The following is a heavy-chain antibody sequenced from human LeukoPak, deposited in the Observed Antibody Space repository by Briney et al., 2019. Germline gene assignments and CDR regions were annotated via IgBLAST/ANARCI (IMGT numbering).Heavy chain of an antibody. Sequence: SETLSLTCTVSGGSISSHYWSWIRQPPGKGLEWIGYIYYSGSTNYNPFLKSRVTISVDTSKNQFSLKLSSVTAADTAVYYCARDLRAVVVPAAILASRRYYCYMDVWGKGTTVTVSS. V-gene: IGHV4-59*11. CDR1: GGSISSHY. CDR2: IYYSGST. CDR3: ARDLRAVVVPAAILASRRYYCYMDV. J-gene: IGHJ6*03. D-gene: IGHD2-2*02.